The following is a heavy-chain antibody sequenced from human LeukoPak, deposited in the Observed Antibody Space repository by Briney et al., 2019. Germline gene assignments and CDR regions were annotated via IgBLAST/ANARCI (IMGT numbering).Heavy chain of an antibody. J-gene: IGHJ4*02. D-gene: IGHD4-23*01. CDR2: ISGGGTTT. CDR1: GFSFSTYA. Sequence: PGGSLRLSCAASGFSFSTYAMSWVRQAPGKGLEWVSTISGGGTTTDYADSVKGRFTISRDNSKNTVYLQMNSLRAEDTAVYYCAKMSGNSGLFSFDYWGQGTLVTVSS. CDR3: AKMSGNSGLFSFDY. V-gene: IGHV3-23*01.